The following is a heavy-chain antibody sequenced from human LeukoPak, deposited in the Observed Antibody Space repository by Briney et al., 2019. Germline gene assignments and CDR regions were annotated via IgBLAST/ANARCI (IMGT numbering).Heavy chain of an antibody. CDR3: ARGVSYYYDSSGYQNWFDP. Sequence: SETLSLTCTVSDGSISSGSYYWSWIRQPAGKGLEWIGRIYTSGSTNYNPSLKSRVTISVDTSKNQFSLKLSSVTAADTAVYYCARGVSYYYDSSGYQNWFDPWGQGTLVTVSS. D-gene: IGHD3-22*01. CDR1: DGSISSGSYY. J-gene: IGHJ5*02. CDR2: IYTSGST. V-gene: IGHV4-61*02.